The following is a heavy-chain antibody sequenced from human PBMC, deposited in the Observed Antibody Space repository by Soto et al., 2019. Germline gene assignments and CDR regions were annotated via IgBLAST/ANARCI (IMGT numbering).Heavy chain of an antibody. CDR3: TRVDISDSEDAFDI. J-gene: IGHJ3*02. Sequence: GSLRRSCTASGFTVGDYAMSWFRQAPGKGLEWVGFIRSKAYGGTTEYAASVKGRFTISRDDSKSIAYLQMNSLKTEDAAVYYCTRVDISDSEDAFDIWGQGTMVTVSS. V-gene: IGHV3-49*03. D-gene: IGHD3-9*01. CDR2: IRSKAYGGTT. CDR1: GFTVGDYA.